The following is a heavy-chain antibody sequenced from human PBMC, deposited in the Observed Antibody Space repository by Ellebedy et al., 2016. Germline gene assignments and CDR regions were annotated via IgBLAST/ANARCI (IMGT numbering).Heavy chain of an antibody. D-gene: IGHD1-26*01. Sequence: ASVNVSCKTSGYSFNIYGISWVRQAPGQGLEWMGWITINNGDTKYAQKLQGRVTLSRDTSTSTADMELRSLRSDDTAVYYCARGEDLLDNWGQGTLVIVSS. CDR3: ARGEDLLDN. V-gene: IGHV1-18*01. CDR1: GYSFNIYG. CDR2: ITINNGDT. J-gene: IGHJ4*02.